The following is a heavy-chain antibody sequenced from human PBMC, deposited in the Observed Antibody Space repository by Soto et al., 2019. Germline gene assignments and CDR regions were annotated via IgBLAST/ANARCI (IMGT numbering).Heavy chain of an antibody. V-gene: IGHV4-59*01. CDR1: GGSISSYY. Sequence: SETLSLTCTVSGGSISSYYWSWIRQPPGKGLEGIGYTYYSGSTNYNPSLKSRVTISVDTSKNQFSLKLSSVTAADTAVYYCARVRVESDGYSNPYRYYYYDGMDVWGQGTTVTVSS. CDR2: TYYSGST. J-gene: IGHJ6*02. CDR3: ARVRVESDGYSNPYRYYYYDGMDV. D-gene: IGHD4-4*01.